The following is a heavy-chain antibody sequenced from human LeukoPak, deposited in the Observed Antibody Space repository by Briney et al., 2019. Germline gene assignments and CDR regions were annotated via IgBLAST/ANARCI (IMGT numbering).Heavy chain of an antibody. CDR3: ARDGPGYSYGRDAFDI. J-gene: IGHJ3*02. Sequence: GASVKVSCKASGYTFTSYYMHWVRQAPGQGLEWMGIINPSGGSTSYAQKFQGRVTMTRDTSTSTVYMELSSLRSEDTVVYYCARDGPGYSYGRDAFDIWGQGTMVTVSS. D-gene: IGHD5-18*01. CDR2: INPSGGST. CDR1: GYTFTSYY. V-gene: IGHV1-46*03.